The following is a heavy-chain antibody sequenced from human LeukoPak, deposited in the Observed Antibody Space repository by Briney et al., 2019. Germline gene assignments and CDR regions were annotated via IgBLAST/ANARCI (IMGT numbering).Heavy chain of an antibody. Sequence: GGSLRLSCAASGFTFSSYSMNWVRQAPGKGLEWVSYISGSSSTMLYADSVKGRFTVSRDNAKNSLYLQMNSLRVEDTAVYYCARETPRRGETRDGYRWGQGTVVTVSS. CDR2: ISGSSSTM. J-gene: IGHJ4*02. CDR3: ARETPRRGETRDGYR. CDR1: GFTFSSYS. V-gene: IGHV3-48*04. D-gene: IGHD5-24*01.